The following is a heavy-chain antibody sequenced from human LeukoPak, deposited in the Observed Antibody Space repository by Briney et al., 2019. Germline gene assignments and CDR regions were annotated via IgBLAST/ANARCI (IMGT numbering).Heavy chain of an antibody. CDR2: IYYTGSA. V-gene: IGHV4-59*01. D-gene: IGHD3-10*02. CDR1: GGSLSSYY. J-gene: IGHJ4*02. Sequence: SETLSLTCTVSGGSLSSYYWSWIRHPPGKGLEWIVYIYYTGSANYNHAHKSRVTISVDTSKDQFSLKLRSVTAADTAVYYCASSPVGNYVRNFDFWGQGTLVTVSS. CDR3: ASSPVGNYVRNFDF.